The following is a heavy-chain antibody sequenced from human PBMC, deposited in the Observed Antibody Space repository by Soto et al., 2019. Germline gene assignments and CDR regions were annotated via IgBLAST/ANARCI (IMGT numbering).Heavy chain of an antibody. V-gene: IGHV4-59*08. D-gene: IGHD1-26*01. J-gene: IGHJ6*03. CDR2: IYYSGST. CDR3: ARRRREDPGDYYYYMDV. CDR1: GGSISSYY. Sequence: SETLSLTCTVSGGSISSYYWSWIRQPPGKGLEWIGYIYYSGSTNYNPSLRSRVTISVDTSKNQFSLKLSSVTAADTAVYYCARRRREDPGDYYYYMDVWGKGTTVTV.